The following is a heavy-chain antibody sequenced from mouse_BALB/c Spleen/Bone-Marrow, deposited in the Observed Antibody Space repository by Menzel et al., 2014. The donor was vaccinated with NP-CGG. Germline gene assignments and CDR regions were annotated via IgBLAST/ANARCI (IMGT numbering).Heavy chain of an antibody. J-gene: IGHJ3*01. Sequence: QLQQSGAELVTPGASVKLSCKASGYIFTTYWMHWVKQRPGHGLEWIGQVDPSDGYTNYSQMFKGKATLTVDKSSSTAYMQLSSLSSEDSAVYYCARGGDNFAWFAYWGQGTLVTVSA. D-gene: IGHD1-3*01. CDR1: GYIFTTYW. V-gene: IGHV1-69*02. CDR3: ARGGDNFAWFAY. CDR2: VDPSDGYT.